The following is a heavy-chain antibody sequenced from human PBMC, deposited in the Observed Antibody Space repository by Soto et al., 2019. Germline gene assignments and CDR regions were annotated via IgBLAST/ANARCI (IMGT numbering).Heavy chain of an antibody. CDR3: ARSRNSAVADSFDF. D-gene: IGHD3-10*01. CDR2: ISRDGKNK. CDR1: GFTFSRYA. J-gene: IGHJ4*02. Sequence: GGSLRLSCAGSGFTFSRYAIHWVRQAPGKGLEWVAVISRDGKNKYYVDSVKGRFTVSRDDSQNTLYLHMNSLRREDTAVYYCARSRNSAVADSFDFWGQGTLVTVSS. V-gene: IGHV3-30*04.